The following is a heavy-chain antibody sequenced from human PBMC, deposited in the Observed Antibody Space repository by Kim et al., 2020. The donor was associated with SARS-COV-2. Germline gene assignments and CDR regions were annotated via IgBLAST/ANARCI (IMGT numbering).Heavy chain of an antibody. CDR3: ARENITPAGVTSWFDP. V-gene: IGHV3-53*01. CDR2: IYSGGDT. J-gene: IGHJ5*02. Sequence: GGSLRLSCAASGFTVNNSYMSWVRQPPGKGLQWVSVIYSGGDTYYADSVKGRFTISRDNSKNTLYLQMNSLRADDTAIYYCARENITPAGVTSWFDPWGQGALVTVSS. D-gene: IGHD6-13*01. CDR1: GFTVNNSY.